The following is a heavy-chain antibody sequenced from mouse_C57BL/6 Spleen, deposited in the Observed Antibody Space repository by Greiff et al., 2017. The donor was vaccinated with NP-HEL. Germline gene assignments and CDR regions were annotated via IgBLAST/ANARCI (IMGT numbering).Heavy chain of an antibody. CDR3: ARGTTVADY. CDR1: GYTFTDYY. D-gene: IGHD1-1*01. CDR2: INPNNGGT. V-gene: IGHV1-26*01. Sequence: VQLQQSGPELVQPGASVKISCTASGYTFTDYYMHWFKPSPGQSLAWLCDINPNNGGTSYNHKFKVKATLTVDKSSSTAYMELRSLTSEDSAVYYCARGTTVADYWGQGTTLTVSS. J-gene: IGHJ2*01.